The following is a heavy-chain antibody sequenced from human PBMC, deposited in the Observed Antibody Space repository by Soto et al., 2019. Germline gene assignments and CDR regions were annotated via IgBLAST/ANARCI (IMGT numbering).Heavy chain of an antibody. CDR2: IYYSGST. J-gene: IGHJ6*03. D-gene: IGHD6-6*01. CDR3: ARVDSSSPIYYYYYMDV. CDR1: AGSNSSGVYY. V-gene: IGHV4-31*03. Sequence: SETLSLTCTVSAGSNSSGVYYWSWIRQHPGKGLEWIGYIYYSGSTYYNPSLKSRVTISVDTSKNQFSLKLSSVTAADTAVYYCARVDSSSPIYYYYYMDVWGKGTTVTVS.